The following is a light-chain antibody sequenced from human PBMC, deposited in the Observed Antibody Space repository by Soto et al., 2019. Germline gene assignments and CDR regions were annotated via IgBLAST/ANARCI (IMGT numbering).Light chain of an antibody. Sequence: QSALTQPASVSGSPGQSITISCTGTSSDVGGYNYVSWYQHHPGKAPQLVIYDVIYRPSGISNRFSGSKSGNTASLTISVLQAEDEADYYCCSYTSSSTVVFGGGTKLTVL. V-gene: IGLV2-14*03. CDR1: SSDVGGYNY. CDR2: DVI. CDR3: CSYTSSSTVV. J-gene: IGLJ2*01.